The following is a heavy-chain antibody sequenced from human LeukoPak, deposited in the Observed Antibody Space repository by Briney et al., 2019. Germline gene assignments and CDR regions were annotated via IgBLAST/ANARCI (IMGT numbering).Heavy chain of an antibody. CDR2: IVGSGDTT. J-gene: IGHJ4*02. D-gene: IGHD3-10*01. CDR1: GFTFTNYA. Sequence: GGSLRLSCVASGFTFTNYAMTWVGQTPGKGLQWVSTIVGSGDTTFHADSVRGRFTISRDNSKNTIFLQMNSLTADDTAVYYCAESKGSGAYTLDYWGQGALVTVSS. V-gene: IGHV3-23*01. CDR3: AESKGSGAYTLDY.